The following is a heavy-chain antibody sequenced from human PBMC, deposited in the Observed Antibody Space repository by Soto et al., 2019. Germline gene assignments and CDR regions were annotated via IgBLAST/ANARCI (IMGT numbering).Heavy chain of an antibody. D-gene: IGHD6-13*01. Sequence: QVQLVQSGAEVKKPGPSVKVPSRLPGYPSTSVETNWGHKATGQGLEWMGWMNPYSGDTGYAQKFQGRVTMTRDTSISTAYMELSSLSSEDTAVYYCARGVAAAGTDWFDPWGQGTLVTVSS. V-gene: IGHV1-8*01. J-gene: IGHJ5*02. CDR3: ARGVAAAGTDWFDP. CDR1: GYPSTSVE. CDR2: MNPYSGDT.